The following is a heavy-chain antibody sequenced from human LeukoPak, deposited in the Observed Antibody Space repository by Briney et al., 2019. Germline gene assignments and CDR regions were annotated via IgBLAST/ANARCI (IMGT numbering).Heavy chain of an antibody. V-gene: IGHV4-34*01. CDR1: GGPFSGHY. Sequence: ASETLTLTCAVYGGPFSGHYWIWIRQPPGKGLEWIGEINHSGSTNYNPSLKSRVTISVDTSKRHFSLKLTSVTAADTAVYYCARAPAATGTIDYWGQGTLVTVSS. J-gene: IGHJ4*02. D-gene: IGHD6-13*01. CDR2: INHSGST. CDR3: ARAPAATGTIDY.